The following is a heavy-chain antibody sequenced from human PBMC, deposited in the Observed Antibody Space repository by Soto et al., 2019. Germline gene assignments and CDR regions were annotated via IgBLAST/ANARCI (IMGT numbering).Heavy chain of an antibody. CDR2: ISVYTVNT. CDR1: GYTFTSYG. CDR3: ARDRWTADDCYTHHFDV. V-gene: IGHV1-18*04. Sequence: QVQLVQSGGEVTKPGASVKVSCKSSGYTFTSYGVSWVRQAPGQGLEWLGWISVYTVNTKQAQKFQDRVTLTTEASTSTSYLELRNLRSDKTAVYYSARDRWTADDCYTHHFDVWGQGTTVTVSS. D-gene: IGHD2-21*01. J-gene: IGHJ6*02.